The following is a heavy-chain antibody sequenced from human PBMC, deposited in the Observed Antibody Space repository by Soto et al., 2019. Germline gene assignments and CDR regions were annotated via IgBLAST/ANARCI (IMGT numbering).Heavy chain of an antibody. Sequence: QVPLQESGPGLVKPSETLSLTCTVYGGSVSDYYWSWVRQPAGKGREYIGRIHPSGNTNYNPSLKSRVTMSVDTSHNQFSLRLSSVTAADTAVYYCARGPYCGGDCFFASWGQGALVTVSS. CDR2: IHPSGNT. CDR3: ARGPYCGGDCFFAS. J-gene: IGHJ5*01. CDR1: GGSVSDYY. D-gene: IGHD2-21*02. V-gene: IGHV4-4*07.